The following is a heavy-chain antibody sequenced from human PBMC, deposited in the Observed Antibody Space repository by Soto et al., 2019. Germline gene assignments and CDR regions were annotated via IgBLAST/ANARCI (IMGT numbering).Heavy chain of an antibody. CDR3: ARGATLYYFDY. V-gene: IGHV1-69*02. Sequence: QVQLVQSGAEVKKPGSSVKVSCKASGSTFSSYTISWVRQAPGQGLEWMGRIIPILGIANYAQKFQGRVTITADKSTSTAYMELSSLRSEDTAVYYCARGATLYYFDYWGQGTLVTVSS. J-gene: IGHJ4*02. CDR1: GSTFSSYT. D-gene: IGHD1-26*01. CDR2: IIPILGIA.